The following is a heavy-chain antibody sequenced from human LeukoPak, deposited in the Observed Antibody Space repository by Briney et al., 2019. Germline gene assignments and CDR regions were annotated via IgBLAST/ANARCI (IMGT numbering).Heavy chain of an antibody. CDR3: ATAVSGWYGFYY. CDR2: INSDGSST. Sequence: GGSLRLSCAASGFTFSSYWMHWVRQAPGKGLAWISRINSDGSSTSYADSVKGRFTISRDNAKNTLFLQMNSLGAEDTAVYYCATAVSGWYGFYYWGQGTLVTVSS. J-gene: IGHJ4*02. V-gene: IGHV3-74*01. D-gene: IGHD6-19*01. CDR1: GFTFSSYW.